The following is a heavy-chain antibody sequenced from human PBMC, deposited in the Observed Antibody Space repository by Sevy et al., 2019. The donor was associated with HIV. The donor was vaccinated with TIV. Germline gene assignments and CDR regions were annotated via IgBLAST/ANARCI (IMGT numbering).Heavy chain of an antibody. V-gene: IGHV1-2*04. CDR2: INPDSGDT. D-gene: IGHD1-1*01. CDR1: GYTFTDYY. J-gene: IGHJ4*02. Sequence: ASVKVSCKASGYTFTDYYMHWVRQAPGQGLEWMGWINPDSGDTIYAQKFQGWVTMTRDTSIITAYMELTRLNSDDTAVYFCATAGTNGYNYFAYWGQGTLVTVSS. CDR3: ATAGTNGYNYFAY.